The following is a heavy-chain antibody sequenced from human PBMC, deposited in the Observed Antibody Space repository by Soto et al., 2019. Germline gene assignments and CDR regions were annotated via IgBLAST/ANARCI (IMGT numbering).Heavy chain of an antibody. CDR1: GYTFTNYD. D-gene: IGHD6-13*01. V-gene: IGHV1-8*01. Sequence: QVQLVQSGAEVKKPGASVKVSCKASGYTFTNYDINWVRQATGQGPEWMGWINPNTGKAGYAQKFQGRVTMNRNNSKLAVYMELTSMNSAATDVFYCPRYGSSWPPLSDYDYGMDVWGQGTMVTVSS. J-gene: IGHJ6*02. CDR2: INPNTGKA. CDR3: PRYGSSWPPLSDYDYGMDV.